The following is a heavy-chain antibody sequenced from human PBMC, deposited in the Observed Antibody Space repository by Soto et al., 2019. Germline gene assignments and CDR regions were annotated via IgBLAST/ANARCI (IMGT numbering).Heavy chain of an antibody. Sequence: SGGSLRLSCAASGFAFSTYAMNWVRQAPGKGLEWVSGIVDSGGRAFYADPVQGRFTISRDNSKNTLYLEMNNLRAEDTAIYYCAPVPAASSYYNTDVWGQGTTVTVSS. CDR1: GFAFSTYA. D-gene: IGHD2-2*01. CDR2: IVDSGGRA. CDR3: APVPAASSYYNTDV. V-gene: IGHV3-23*01. J-gene: IGHJ6*02.